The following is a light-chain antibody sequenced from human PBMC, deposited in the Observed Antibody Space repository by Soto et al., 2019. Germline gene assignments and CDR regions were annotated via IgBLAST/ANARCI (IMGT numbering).Light chain of an antibody. CDR3: HQYDDGPHT. CDR2: GAS. J-gene: IGKJ2*01. Sequence: EIVLTQSPGTLSLSPGERAALSGGATQHVSTSYLAWYQQIPGQPPSLLIYGASTRASGIPVRFSGSGSGTEFTLTISSLQPEDFAAYYCHQYDDGPHTFGQGTKVDIK. V-gene: IGKV3-20*01. CDR1: QHVSTSY.